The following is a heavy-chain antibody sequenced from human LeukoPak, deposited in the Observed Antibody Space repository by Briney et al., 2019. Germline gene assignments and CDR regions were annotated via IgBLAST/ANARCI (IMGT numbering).Heavy chain of an antibody. V-gene: IGHV3-33*01. CDR3: ARRDEAGFVDY. Sequence: GGSLRLSCAASGFTFSSYGMHWVRQAPGKGLEWVAVIWYDGSNKYYADSVKGRFTISRDNSKNTLYLQMNSLRAEDTAVYYCARRDEAGFVDYWGQGTLVTVSS. CDR2: IWYDGSNK. J-gene: IGHJ4*02. D-gene: IGHD6-13*01. CDR1: GFTFSSYG.